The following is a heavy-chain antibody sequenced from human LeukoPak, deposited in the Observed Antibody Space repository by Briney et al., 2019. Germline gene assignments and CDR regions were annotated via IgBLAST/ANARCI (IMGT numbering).Heavy chain of an antibody. Sequence: GGSLRLSCAASGFTFSSYSMNWVRQAPGKGLEWVSCISSSSSTIYYADSVKGRFTISRDNAKNSLYLQMNSLRAVDTAVYYCARDPTINYDILTGYYKGDNYFDYWGQGTLVTVSS. J-gene: IGHJ4*02. CDR3: ARDPTINYDILTGYYKGDNYFDY. V-gene: IGHV3-48*01. CDR2: ISSSSSTI. D-gene: IGHD3-9*01. CDR1: GFTFSSYS.